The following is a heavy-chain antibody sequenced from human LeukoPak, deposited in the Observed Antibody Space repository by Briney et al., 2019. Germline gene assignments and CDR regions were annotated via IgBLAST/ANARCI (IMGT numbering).Heavy chain of an antibody. CDR3: AKDPHDFWSGYYFDY. CDR2: IRYDGSNK. V-gene: IGHV3-30*02. Sequence: GGSLRLSCAASGFTFSSYGMHWVRQAPGKGLEWVAFIRYDGSNKYYADSVKGRFTISRDNSKNTLYLQMNSLRAEDTAVYYCAKDPHDFWSGYYFDYWGQGTLVTVSS. D-gene: IGHD3-3*01. CDR1: GFTFSSYG. J-gene: IGHJ4*02.